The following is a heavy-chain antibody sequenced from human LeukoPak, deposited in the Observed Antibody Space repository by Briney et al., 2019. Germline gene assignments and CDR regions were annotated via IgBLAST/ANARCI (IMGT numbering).Heavy chain of an antibody. CDR2: INHSGST. CDR1: GGSISSYY. D-gene: IGHD3-16*02. J-gene: IGHJ4*02. V-gene: IGHV4-34*01. Sequence: SETLSLTCTVSGGSISSYYWSWIRQPPGKGLEWIGEINHSGSTNYNPSLKSRVTISVDTSKNQFSLKLSSVTAADTAVYYCARGGGVWGSYRYFDYWGQGTLVTVSS. CDR3: ARGGGVWGSYRYFDY.